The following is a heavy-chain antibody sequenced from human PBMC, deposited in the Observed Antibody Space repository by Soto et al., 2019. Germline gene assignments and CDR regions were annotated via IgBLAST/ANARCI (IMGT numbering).Heavy chain of an antibody. Sequence: GGCLRLSCATSGFTFSNYWMTWVRQAPGKGLEWVANIKEDGSEIYYVDSVKGRFTISRDNPKNSLYLQMNSLRADDTALYYCARGGNAPVYWGQGTLVTVSS. V-gene: IGHV3-7*01. J-gene: IGHJ4*02. CDR2: IKEDGSEI. CDR1: GFTFSNYW. CDR3: ARGGNAPVY. D-gene: IGHD1-1*01.